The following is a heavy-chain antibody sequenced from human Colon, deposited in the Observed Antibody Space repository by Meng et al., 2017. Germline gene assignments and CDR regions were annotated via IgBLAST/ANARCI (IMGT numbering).Heavy chain of an antibody. CDR1: GFTFSNCG. Sequence: GGSLRLSCAASGFTFSNCGMHWVRQVPGTGLEWVAIIWYDGSNKYYVDSVKGRFTISRDNSKNTLYLQMDSLRAEDTAVYYCARDMVGAAGAFDMWGQGKRVT. D-gene: IGHD1-26*01. CDR2: IWYDGSNK. CDR3: ARDMVGAAGAFDM. V-gene: IGHV3-33*01. J-gene: IGHJ3*02.